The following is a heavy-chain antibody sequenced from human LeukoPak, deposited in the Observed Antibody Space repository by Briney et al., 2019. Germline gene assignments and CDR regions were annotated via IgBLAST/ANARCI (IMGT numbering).Heavy chain of an antibody. D-gene: IGHD3-9*01. Sequence: SVKVSCRASGGTFSSYAISWVRQAPGQGLEWMGGTIPILGTANYAQKFQGRVTITTDESTRTAHMELSSLRSGDTAVYYCARTLTAYSLLFLDWGQGTLVTVSS. CDR1: GGTFSSYA. CDR2: TIPILGTA. J-gene: IGHJ4*02. CDR3: ARTLTAYSLLFLD. V-gene: IGHV1-69*05.